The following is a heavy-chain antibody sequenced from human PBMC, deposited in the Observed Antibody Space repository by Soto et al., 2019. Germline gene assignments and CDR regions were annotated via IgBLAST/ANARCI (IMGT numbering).Heavy chain of an antibody. D-gene: IGHD6-19*01. V-gene: IGHV1-69*04. CDR2: IIPILGIA. CDR1: GGTFSSYT. Sequence: SVKVSCKASGGTFSSYTISWVRQAPGQGLEWMGRIIPILGIANYAQKFQGRVTITADKSTSTAYMELSSLRSEDTAVYYCARDLINPGIAVAGTGYWGQGTLVTVSS. J-gene: IGHJ4*02. CDR3: ARDLINPGIAVAGTGY.